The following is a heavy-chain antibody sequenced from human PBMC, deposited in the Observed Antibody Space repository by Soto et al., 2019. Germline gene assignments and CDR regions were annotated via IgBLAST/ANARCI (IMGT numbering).Heavy chain of an antibody. V-gene: IGHV4-34*01. Sequence: PSETLSLTCAVYGGSFSGFSWNWIRHPPGKGLEWIGEINHSGTSNYNPSLKSRVTMLPDTSKNHFSLKLTSVTAADTAVYYCASVAESGTPLRGPYYYYGMDVWGQGTTVTVSS. J-gene: IGHJ6*02. CDR1: GGSFSGFS. CDR2: INHSGTS. D-gene: IGHD1-1*01. CDR3: ASVAESGTPLRGPYYYYGMDV.